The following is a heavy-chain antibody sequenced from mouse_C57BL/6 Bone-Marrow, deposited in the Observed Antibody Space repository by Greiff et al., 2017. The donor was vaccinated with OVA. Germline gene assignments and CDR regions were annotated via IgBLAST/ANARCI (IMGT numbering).Heavy chain of an antibody. CDR3: ARVRTMVTRGMDY. J-gene: IGHJ4*01. CDR1: GYTFTSYW. Sequence: QVQLQQPGAELVMPGASVKLSCKASGYTFTSYWMHWVKPRPGQGLEWIGEIDPSDSYTNYNQKFKGKSTLTVDKSSSTAYMQLSSLTSEDSAVYYCARVRTMVTRGMDYWGQGTSVTVSS. CDR2: IDPSDSYT. D-gene: IGHD2-2*01. V-gene: IGHV1-69*01.